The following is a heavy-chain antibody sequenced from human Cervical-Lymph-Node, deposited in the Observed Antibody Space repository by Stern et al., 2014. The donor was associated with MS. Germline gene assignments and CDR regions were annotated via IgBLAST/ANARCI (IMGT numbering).Heavy chain of an antibody. J-gene: IGHJ4*02. D-gene: IGHD4-23*01. CDR2: ISDDGSSR. V-gene: IGHV3-30*18. CDR1: GFTFSNSG. CDR3: AKAPVVYSAPLDY. Sequence: VQLVESGGGVVQPGRSLRLSCAASGFTFSNSGMHWVRQAPGRGLEWVALISDDGSSRIYADSVKGRFTISRDPSKNTLYLQMNSLRADDTAVYYCAKAPVVYSAPLDYWGQGTLVTVSS.